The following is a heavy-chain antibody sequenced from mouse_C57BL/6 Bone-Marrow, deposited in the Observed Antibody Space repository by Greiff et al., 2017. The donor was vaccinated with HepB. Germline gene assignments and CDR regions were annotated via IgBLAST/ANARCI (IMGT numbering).Heavy chain of an antibody. V-gene: IGHV1-36*01. CDR3: VVCKMKDGNRAGDYFDY. D-gene: IGHD2-1*01. Sequence: VQLQQSGPVLVKPGPSVKISCKASGFTFTDYYMHWVKQSHGKSLEWIGLVYPYNGGTSYNQKFKGKATLTVDTSSSTAYMELNSLTSEDSAGYYCVVCKMKDGNRAGDYFDYWGQGTTLTVSS. CDR2: VYPYNGGT. J-gene: IGHJ2*01. CDR1: GFTFTDYY.